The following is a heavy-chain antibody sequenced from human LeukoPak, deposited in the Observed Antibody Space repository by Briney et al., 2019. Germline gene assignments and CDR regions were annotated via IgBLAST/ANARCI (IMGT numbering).Heavy chain of an antibody. Sequence: PGRSLRLSCAASGFTFSSYGMHWVRQAPGKGLEWVAVIWYDGSNKYYADSVKGRFTISRDNSKNTPYLQMNSLRAEDTAVYYCARVLYSSSWTDYWGQGTLVTVSS. CDR2: IWYDGSNK. V-gene: IGHV3-33*01. D-gene: IGHD6-13*01. CDR3: ARVLYSSSWTDY. CDR1: GFTFSSYG. J-gene: IGHJ4*02.